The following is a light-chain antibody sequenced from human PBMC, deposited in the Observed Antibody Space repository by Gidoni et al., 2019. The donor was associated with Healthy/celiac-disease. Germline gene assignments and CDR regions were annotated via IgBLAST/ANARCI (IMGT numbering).Light chain of an antibody. V-gene: IGKV3-11*02. Sequence: EIVLTQSPATLSLSPGERATLSCRASQSVSSYLAWYQKKPGPTPRLLIYYAPNTATGIPARGSVSGSARDSTLTTSRLEPEEFLVYYCHQRSNWSVLTFGPGTKVEIK. CDR2: YAP. CDR1: QSVSSY. J-gene: IGKJ3*01. CDR3: HQRSNWSVLT.